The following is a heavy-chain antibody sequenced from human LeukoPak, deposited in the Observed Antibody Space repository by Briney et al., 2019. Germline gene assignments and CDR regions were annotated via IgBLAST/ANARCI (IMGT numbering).Heavy chain of an antibody. CDR1: GYTFTSYG. V-gene: IGHV1-18*01. CDR3: ERGLLWFGELPYYYYYGMDV. CDR2: ISAYNGNT. J-gene: IGHJ6*04. Sequence: GASVKVSCKASGYTFTSYGISWVRQAPGQGLEWMGWISAYNGNTHYAQKFQGRDTITAEKSTGTAYMELSSLRSEDTAVYYCERGLLWFGELPYYYYYGMDVWGKGTTVTVSS. D-gene: IGHD3-10*01.